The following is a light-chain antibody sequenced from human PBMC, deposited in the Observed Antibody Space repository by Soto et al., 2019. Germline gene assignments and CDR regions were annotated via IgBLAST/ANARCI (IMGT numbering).Light chain of an antibody. V-gene: IGKV1-5*03. CDR3: QQYKNLYS. CDR2: KAS. Sequence: DIQMTQSPSTLSASVGDRVTITCRASQSISSWLAWYQQKPGKAPKLLIYKASSLESGVPSRFSGSGSGTEFTLTISSLQPDDFATYYCQQYKNLYSFGQGTKVDIK. CDR1: QSISSW. J-gene: IGKJ2*03.